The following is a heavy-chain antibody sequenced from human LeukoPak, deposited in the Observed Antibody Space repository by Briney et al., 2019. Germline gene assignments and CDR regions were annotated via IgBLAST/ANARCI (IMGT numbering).Heavy chain of an antibody. CDR1: GGSFSGYY. Sequence: SETLSLTCAVYGGSFSGYYWSWIRQPPGKGLEWIGEINHSGSTYYNPSLKSRVTISVDTSKNQFSLKLSSVAAADTAVYYCARDRSRWDLLPFDSWGQGTLVTVSS. J-gene: IGHJ4*02. V-gene: IGHV4-34*01. D-gene: IGHD1-26*01. CDR2: INHSGST. CDR3: ARDRSRWDLLPFDS.